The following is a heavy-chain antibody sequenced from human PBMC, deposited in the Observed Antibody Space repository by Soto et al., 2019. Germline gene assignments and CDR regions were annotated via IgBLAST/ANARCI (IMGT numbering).Heavy chain of an antibody. J-gene: IGHJ6*02. CDR3: TTDPLWLGESTPLLGYYYGMDV. V-gene: IGHV3-15*07. CDR2: IKSKTDGGTT. CDR1: GFTFSNAW. Sequence: EVQLVESGGGLVKPGGSLRLSCAASGFTFSNAWMNWVRQAPGKGLEWVGRIKSKTDGGTTDYAAPVKGRFTISRDDSKNTLYLQMNSLKTEDTAVYYCTTDPLWLGESTPLLGYYYGMDVWGQGTTVTVSS. D-gene: IGHD3-10*01.